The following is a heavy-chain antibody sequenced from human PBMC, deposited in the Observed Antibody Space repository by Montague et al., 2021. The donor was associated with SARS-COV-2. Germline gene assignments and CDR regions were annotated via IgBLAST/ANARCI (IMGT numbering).Heavy chain of an antibody. CDR1: GGSFSGYY. D-gene: IGHD2-2*01. J-gene: IGHJ6*03. Sequence: SETLFLTCAVYGGSFSGYYWSWIRQPPGKGLEWIGEINHSGSTXXXPSXXXRVTISVDTSKNQFSLKLSSVTAADTAVYYCARLVVPAARYYYYYYMDVWGKGTTVTVSS. CDR2: INHSGST. CDR3: ARLVVPAARYYYYYYMDV. V-gene: IGHV4-34*01.